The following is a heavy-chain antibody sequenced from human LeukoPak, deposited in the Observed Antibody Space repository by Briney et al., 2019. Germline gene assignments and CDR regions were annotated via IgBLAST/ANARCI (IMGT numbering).Heavy chain of an antibody. J-gene: IGHJ5*02. V-gene: IGHV4-34*01. CDR2: INHSGST. CDR3: ARNPDYGGNP. D-gene: IGHD4-23*01. Sequence: PSETLSLTCAVYGGSFSGYYWSWIRQPPGKGLEWIGEINHSGSTNYNPSLKSRVTISVDTSKNQFSLKLSSVAAADTAVYYCARNPDYGGNPWGQGTLVTVSS. CDR1: GGSFSGYY.